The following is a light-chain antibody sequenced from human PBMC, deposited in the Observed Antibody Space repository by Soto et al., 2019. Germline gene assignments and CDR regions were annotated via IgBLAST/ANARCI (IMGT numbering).Light chain of an antibody. CDR2: DAS. J-gene: IGKJ5*01. Sequence: EIVMTQSPATLSLSPGERATLSCRASQSVSSYLAWYQQKPGQAPRLLIYDASNRATGIPARFSGSGSGTDFTLTIRSLEPEDFAVYHCQQRSNWITFGQGTRLEIK. V-gene: IGKV3-11*01. CDR3: QQRSNWIT. CDR1: QSVSSY.